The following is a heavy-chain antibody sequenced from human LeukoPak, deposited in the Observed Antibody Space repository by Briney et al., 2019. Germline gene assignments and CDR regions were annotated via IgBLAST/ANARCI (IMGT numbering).Heavy chain of an antibody. Sequence: SETLSLTCADYGGSFSGYYWSWIRQPPGKGLEWIGEINHSGSTNYNPSLKSRVTISVDTSKNQFSLKLSSVTAADTAVYYCARGGRPNWFDPWAQGTLDTVSS. J-gene: IGHJ5*02. CDR1: GGSFSGYY. V-gene: IGHV4-34*01. D-gene: IGHD2-15*01. CDR2: INHSGST. CDR3: ARGGRPNWFDP.